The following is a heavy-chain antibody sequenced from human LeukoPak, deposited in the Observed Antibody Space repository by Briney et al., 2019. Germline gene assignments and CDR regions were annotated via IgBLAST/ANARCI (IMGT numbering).Heavy chain of an antibody. Sequence: SETLSLTCTVSGGSISSYYWSWIRQPPGKGLEWLGYIYYSGSTNYNPSLKSRVTISVDTSKNQFSLKLSSVTAADTAVYYCARGLPKDYVWGSYRYTHFDYWGQGTLVTVSS. V-gene: IGHV4-59*01. CDR3: ARGLPKDYVWGSYRYTHFDY. CDR2: IYYSGST. D-gene: IGHD3-16*02. J-gene: IGHJ4*02. CDR1: GGSISSYY.